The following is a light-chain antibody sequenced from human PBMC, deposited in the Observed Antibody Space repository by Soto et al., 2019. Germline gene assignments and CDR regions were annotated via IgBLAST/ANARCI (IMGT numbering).Light chain of an antibody. V-gene: IGKV1-5*03. J-gene: IGKJ1*01. CDR2: KAS. Sequence: DIQMTQSPSTLSASVGDRVTITCRASQSITGWLAWYQQKPGKAPNLLIYKASNLESGVPSRFSGSGSGTEFTLTISGLQPDDFATYYCQQYNNYWTFGQGTKVEIK. CDR1: QSITGW. CDR3: QQYNNYWT.